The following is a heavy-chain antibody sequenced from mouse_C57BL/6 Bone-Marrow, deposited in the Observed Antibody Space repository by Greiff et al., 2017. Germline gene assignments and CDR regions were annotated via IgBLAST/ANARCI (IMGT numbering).Heavy chain of an antibody. J-gene: IGHJ1*03. CDR1: GFTFSSYG. CDR2: ISSGGSYT. Sequence: EVQRVESGGDLVKPGGSLKLSCAASGFTFSSYGMSWVRQTPDKRLEWVATISSGGSYTYYPDSVKGRLTISRDNAKNTLYLQMSSLKSEDTAMYYCARQEAVVAHWYFDVWGTGTTVTVSS. D-gene: IGHD1-1*01. V-gene: IGHV5-6*01. CDR3: ARQEAVVAHWYFDV.